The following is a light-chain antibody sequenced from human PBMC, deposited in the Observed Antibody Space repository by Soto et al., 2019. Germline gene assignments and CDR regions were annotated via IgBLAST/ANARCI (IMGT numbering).Light chain of an antibody. CDR1: QSVSSVY. V-gene: IGKV3-20*01. CDR3: QQSGSSPGT. Sequence: EIVLTQSPGTLSLYPGERATLSCRASQSVSSVYLAWYQQKPGQAPRLLIYDVSSRATGIPDRFSGSGSGTDFTLTISRLEPEDFAVYYCQQSGSSPGTFGQGTKVDIK. J-gene: IGKJ1*01. CDR2: DVS.